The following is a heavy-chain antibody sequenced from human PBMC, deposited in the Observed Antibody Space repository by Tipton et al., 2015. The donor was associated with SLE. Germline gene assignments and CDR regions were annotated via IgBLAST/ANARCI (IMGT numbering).Heavy chain of an antibody. J-gene: IGHJ6*02. CDR1: GFTFDDYT. Sequence: SLRLSCAASGFTFDDYTMHWVRQAPGKGLEWVSLISWDGGSTYYADSVKGRFTISRDNSKNSLYLQMNSLRTEDTALYYCAKDIRRYYGMDVWGQGTMVTVSS. CDR3: AKDIRRYYGMDV. V-gene: IGHV3-43*01. CDR2: ISWDGGST.